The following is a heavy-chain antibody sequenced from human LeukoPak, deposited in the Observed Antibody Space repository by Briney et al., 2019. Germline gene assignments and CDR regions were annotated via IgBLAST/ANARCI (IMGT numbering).Heavy chain of an antibody. V-gene: IGHV3-23*01. CDR2: ISGSGGST. Sequence: GGSLRLSCAASGFTFSSYAMSWVRQAPGEGLEWVSTISGSGGSTYDTDSVKGRFTISRDNSRNTLYLQMNSLRAEDTAVYYCAKDRREVVIRDVIDIWGQGTMVTVSS. CDR1: GFTFSSYA. D-gene: IGHD3-22*01. CDR3: AKDRREVVIRDVIDI. J-gene: IGHJ3*02.